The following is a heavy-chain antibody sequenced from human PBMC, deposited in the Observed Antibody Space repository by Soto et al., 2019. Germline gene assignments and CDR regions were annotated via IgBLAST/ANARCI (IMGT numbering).Heavy chain of an antibody. J-gene: IGHJ3*02. Sequence: GGSLRLSCAASGFTFSSYSMNWVRQAPGKGLEWVSYISSSSSTIYYADSVKGRFTISRDNAKNSLYLQMNSLRAEDTAVYYCARAQRASLRYDFWSGYYYGAFDIWGQGTMVTVSS. CDR2: ISSSSSTI. CDR3: ARAQRASLRYDFWSGYYYGAFDI. D-gene: IGHD3-3*01. V-gene: IGHV3-48*01. CDR1: GFTFSSYS.